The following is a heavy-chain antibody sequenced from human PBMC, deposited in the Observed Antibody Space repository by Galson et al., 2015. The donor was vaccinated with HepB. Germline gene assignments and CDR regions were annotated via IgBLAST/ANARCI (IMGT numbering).Heavy chain of an antibody. D-gene: IGHD1-26*01. CDR3: ARGGKSGSSTYYFDY. CDR1: GFTFGDYT. J-gene: IGHJ4*02. Sequence: SLRLSCAASGFTFGDYTMSWFRQAPGKGLEWVGFIRSKAYGGTTEYAASVKGRFTISRDDSKSIAYLQMNSLKTEDTAVYYCARGGKSGSSTYYFDYWGQGTLVTVSS. V-gene: IGHV3-49*03. CDR2: IRSKAYGGTT.